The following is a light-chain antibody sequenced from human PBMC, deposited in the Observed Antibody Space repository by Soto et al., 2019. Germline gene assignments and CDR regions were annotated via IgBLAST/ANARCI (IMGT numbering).Light chain of an antibody. Sequence: SVLTQPPSVSGAPGQRVTISCTGSSSNIGAGYDVHWYQQLPGTAPKLLIYGNSNRPSGVPDRFSGSKSGTSASLAITGLQAEDEAGYYCQSYDSSLSGSVFGGGTKLTVL. V-gene: IGLV1-40*01. J-gene: IGLJ3*02. CDR2: GNS. CDR3: QSYDSSLSGSV. CDR1: SSNIGAGYD.